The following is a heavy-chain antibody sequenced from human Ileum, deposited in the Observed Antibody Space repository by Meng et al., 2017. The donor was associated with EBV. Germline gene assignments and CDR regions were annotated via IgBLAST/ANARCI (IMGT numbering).Heavy chain of an antibody. Sequence: QGQLVRSGAEVKNPGASVKVSCKASGGTFSNYAISWVRQAPGQGLEWMGGIIPIFATPNYAQKFQGRVTITADESTSTAYMELSSLTSEDTAIYYCARWAGHCSSANCFPPLDYWGQGTLVTVSS. J-gene: IGHJ4*02. V-gene: IGHV1-69*01. CDR3: ARWAGHCSSANCFPPLDY. D-gene: IGHD2-2*03. CDR2: IIPIFATP. CDR1: GGTFSNYA.